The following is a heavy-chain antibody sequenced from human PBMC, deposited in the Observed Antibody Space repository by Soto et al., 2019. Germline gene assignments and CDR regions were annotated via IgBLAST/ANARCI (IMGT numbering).Heavy chain of an antibody. J-gene: IGHJ5*02. CDR2: IYYSGST. CDR3: ARGMRIFGVVTRNWFDP. CDR1: GCSISSGDYC. D-gene: IGHD3-3*01. V-gene: IGHV4-30-4*01. Sequence: SEPLSLACTVSGCSISSGDYCWSWIRQPPGKGLEWIGYIYYSGSTYYNPSLKSRVTISVDTSKNQFSLKLSSVTAADTAVYYCARGMRIFGVVTRNWFDPWGQGTLVTGSS.